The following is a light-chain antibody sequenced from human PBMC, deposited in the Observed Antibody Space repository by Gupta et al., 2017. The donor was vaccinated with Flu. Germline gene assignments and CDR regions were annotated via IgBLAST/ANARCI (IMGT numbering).Light chain of an antibody. CDR2: AAS. CDR1: RSISNY. V-gene: IGKV1-39*01. J-gene: IGKJ1*01. Sequence: PSSLSASVGDRVTITCRASRSISNYVNWYQQRPWRAPNLLIFAASTLQSGVPSRFSGSGSGTDFTLTIDSLQPEDFATYYCQQGDSTPPTFGHG. CDR3: QQGDSTPPT.